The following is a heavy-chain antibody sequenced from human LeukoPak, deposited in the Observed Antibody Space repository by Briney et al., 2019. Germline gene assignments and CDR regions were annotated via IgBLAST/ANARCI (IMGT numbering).Heavy chain of an antibody. CDR1: GFTFSTFL. V-gene: IGHV3-74*01. CDR2: INSDGSAT. J-gene: IGHJ3*02. Sequence: GGSLRLSCAASGFTFSTFLMHWVRQAPGKGLVWVSLINSDGSATRYADSVKGRFTISGDNAKNTLYLQMNSLRAEDTAVYYCARGADAFDIWGQGTMVTVSS. CDR3: ARGADAFDI.